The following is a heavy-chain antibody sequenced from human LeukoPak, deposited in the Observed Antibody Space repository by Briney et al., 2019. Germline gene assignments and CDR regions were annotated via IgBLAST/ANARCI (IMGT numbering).Heavy chain of an antibody. CDR2: FYHSGST. D-gene: IGHD5-18*01. J-gene: IGHJ4*02. CDR3: ARYPRGDSYGYVY. Sequence: PSETLSLTCTVSDYSISSGYYWGWIRQPPGKGLEWIGSFYHSGSTYSNPSLKSRVTISIDTSKNQFSLKLSSVTAADTAVYYCARYPRGDSYGYVYWGQGTLVTVSS. V-gene: IGHV4-38-2*02. CDR1: DYSISSGYY.